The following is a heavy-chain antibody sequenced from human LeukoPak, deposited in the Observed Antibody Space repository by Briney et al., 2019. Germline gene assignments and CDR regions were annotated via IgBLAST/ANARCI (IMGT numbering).Heavy chain of an antibody. CDR3: AKDLTADMIVVVIPVDY. V-gene: IGHV3-23*01. D-gene: IGHD3-22*01. CDR2: ISGSGGST. J-gene: IGHJ4*02. CDR1: GFTFSSYE. Sequence: GGSLRLSCAASGFTFSSYEMHWVRQAPGKGLEWVSAISGSGGSTYYADSVKGRFTISRDNSKNTLYLQMNSLRAEDTAVYYCAKDLTADMIVVVIPVDYWGQGTLVTVSS.